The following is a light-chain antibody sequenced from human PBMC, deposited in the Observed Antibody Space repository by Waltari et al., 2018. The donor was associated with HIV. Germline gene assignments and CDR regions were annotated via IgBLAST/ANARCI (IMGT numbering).Light chain of an antibody. CDR2: WAY. Sequence: DIVMTQSPDSLAVSLGERAPINCKSSQSVLYSSTNKNYLAWYQQKPEQPPKLLIYWAYTRESGVPDRFSGSGSGTDFTLTTSSLQAEDVAVYYCHQYYSTPPFMYTFGQGTKLEIK. J-gene: IGKJ2*01. CDR3: HQYYSTPPFMYT. CDR1: QSVLYSSTNKNY. V-gene: IGKV4-1*01.